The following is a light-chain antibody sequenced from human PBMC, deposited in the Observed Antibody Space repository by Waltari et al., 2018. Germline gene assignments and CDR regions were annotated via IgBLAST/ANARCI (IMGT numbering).Light chain of an antibody. CDR3: QQYNNWPPYT. V-gene: IGKV3-15*01. CDR2: GAS. J-gene: IGKJ2*01. CDR1: QSVSSN. Sequence: ETVMTHSPATLSVSPGERATLSCRASQSVSSNLAWYQQKPGQAPRLLIYGASTRATGIPARFSGSGSGTEFTLTISSLQSEDFAVYYCQQYNNWPPYTFGQGTKLEIK.